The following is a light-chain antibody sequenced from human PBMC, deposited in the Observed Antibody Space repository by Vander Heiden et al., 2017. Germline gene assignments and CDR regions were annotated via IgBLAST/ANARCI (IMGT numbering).Light chain of an antibody. CDR1: QGVSSY. V-gene: IGKV3-11*01. CDR3: QQRSNWPSYT. CDR2: VAS. Sequence: EIVLTQSPATLYLSQGERATLSCRASQGVSSYLAWYQQKPGQAPRLLIYVASNRATVIPARFSGSGSGTDFTLTISILEPEDFAFYYCQQRSNWPSYTFGQGTKLEIK. J-gene: IGKJ2*01.